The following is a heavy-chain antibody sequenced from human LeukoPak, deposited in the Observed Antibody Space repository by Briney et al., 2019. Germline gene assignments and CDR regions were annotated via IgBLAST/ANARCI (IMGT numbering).Heavy chain of an antibody. V-gene: IGHV3-74*01. CDR1: GFTFSNYW. CDR2: IYSDGRST. J-gene: IGHJ3*02. D-gene: IGHD5-18*01. CDR3: TSDNSYGAFDI. Sequence: QPGGSLRLSCADSGFTFSNYWMHWVRQAPGKGLVWVSRIYSDGRSTTYADSVKGRFTIARDNAKNTLYLQMNSLRAEDTAVYYCTSDNSYGAFDIWGQGTMVTLST.